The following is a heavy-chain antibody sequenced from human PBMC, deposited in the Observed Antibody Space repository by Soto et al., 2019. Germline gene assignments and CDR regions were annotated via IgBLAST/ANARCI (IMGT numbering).Heavy chain of an antibody. CDR3: AKCIAAAGTGGDYYYMDV. CDR1: GFTFSSYA. J-gene: IGHJ6*03. CDR2: ISGSGGST. Sequence: GGSLRLSCAASGFTFSSYAMSWVRQAPGKGLEWVSAISGSGGSTYYADSVKGRFTISRDNSKNTLYLQMNSLRAEDTAAYYCAKCIAAAGTGGDYYYMDVWGKGTTVTVSS. D-gene: IGHD6-13*01. V-gene: IGHV3-23*01.